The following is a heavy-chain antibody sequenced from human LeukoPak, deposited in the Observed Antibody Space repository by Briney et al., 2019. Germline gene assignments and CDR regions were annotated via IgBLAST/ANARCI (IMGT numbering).Heavy chain of an antibody. D-gene: IGHD3-16*02. CDR1: ASTPTSYA. Sequence: PRQSLSPASPPSASTPTSYAMSCVRPPPGNGSGWVSAISSSGRSTYYTGSMKGRFSISTDTSTNTLYLQMTSLIAKDTAVSDCAIITMVRGVTRAAYDYVWGSYRLPTHWGQGTLVTVSS. CDR2: ISSSGRST. V-gene: IGHV3-23*01. J-gene: IGHJ4*02. CDR3: AIITMVRGVTRAAYDYVWGSYRLPTH.